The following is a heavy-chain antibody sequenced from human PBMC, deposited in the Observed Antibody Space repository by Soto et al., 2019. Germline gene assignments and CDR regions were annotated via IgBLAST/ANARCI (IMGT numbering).Heavy chain of an antibody. CDR3: AKDRGAARRAVAFDI. Sequence: QVQLVEPGGGVVQPGRSLRLSCAASGFTFSSYGMHWVRQAPGKGLEWVAVISYDGSNKYYADSVKGRFTISRDNSKNTLYLQMNSLRAEDTAVYYCAKDRGAARRAVAFDIWGQGTMVTVSS. V-gene: IGHV3-30*18. CDR1: GFTFSSYG. J-gene: IGHJ3*02. CDR2: ISYDGSNK. D-gene: IGHD6-6*01.